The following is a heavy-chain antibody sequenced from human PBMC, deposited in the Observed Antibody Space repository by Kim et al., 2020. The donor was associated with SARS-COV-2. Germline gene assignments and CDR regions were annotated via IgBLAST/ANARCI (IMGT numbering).Heavy chain of an antibody. CDR1: GYIFTSYW. Sequence: GESLKISCKGSGYIFTSYWIGWVRQMPGKGLEWMGIIYPGDSDTRYSPSFQGQVTISVDKSISTAYLQWSSPKASDTAMYYCARAPGMAGTGANLDYWGQGTLVTVSS. V-gene: IGHV5-51*01. D-gene: IGHD6-19*01. CDR3: ARAPGMAGTGANLDY. CDR2: IYPGDSDT. J-gene: IGHJ4*02.